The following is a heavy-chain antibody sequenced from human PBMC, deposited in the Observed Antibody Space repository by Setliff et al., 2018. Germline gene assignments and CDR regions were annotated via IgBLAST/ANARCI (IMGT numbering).Heavy chain of an antibody. J-gene: IGHJ4*02. CDR1: GYSFTSYW. V-gene: IGHV5-51*01. CDR2: IFPGNSDT. CDR3: ARLATDYGDYESLNYFDY. D-gene: IGHD4-17*01. Sequence: GESLKISCKGSGYSFTSYWIGWVRQMPGKGLEWMGIIFPGNSDTRYSPSFQGQVTISADKSISTAYLQWSSLKASDTAMYYCARLATDYGDYESLNYFDYWGQGTLVTVSS.